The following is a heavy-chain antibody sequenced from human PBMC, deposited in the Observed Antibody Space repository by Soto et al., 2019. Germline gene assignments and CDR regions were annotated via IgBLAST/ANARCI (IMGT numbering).Heavy chain of an antibody. V-gene: IGHV3-48*03. CDR1: GFTFSSYE. D-gene: IGHD3-10*01. CDR2: ISSSGSTI. J-gene: IGHJ6*02. CDR3: ARERETLWFGELLYGMDV. Sequence: SLRLSCAASGFTFSSYEMNWVRQAPGKGLEWVSYISSSGSTIYYADSVKGRFTISRDNAKNSLYLQMNSLRAEDTAVYYCARERETLWFGELLYGMDVWGQGTTVTVSS.